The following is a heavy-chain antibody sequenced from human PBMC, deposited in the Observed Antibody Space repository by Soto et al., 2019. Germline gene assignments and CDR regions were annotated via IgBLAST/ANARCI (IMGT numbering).Heavy chain of an antibody. CDR1: GFSLNTDGEG. Sequence: QITLKESGPTQVKPTQTLTLTRSFSGFSLNTDGEGVGWVRQPPGEALEWLALIYWDDDERYSPSLKTRLTSTKDPSKNQVVLIMTNMDPVDTATYYCAHSRNLITEDAQVGDFDYWGQGTLVTVSS. J-gene: IGHJ4*02. CDR2: IYWDDDE. D-gene: IGHD3-10*01. V-gene: IGHV2-5*02. CDR3: AHSRNLITEDAQVGDFDY.